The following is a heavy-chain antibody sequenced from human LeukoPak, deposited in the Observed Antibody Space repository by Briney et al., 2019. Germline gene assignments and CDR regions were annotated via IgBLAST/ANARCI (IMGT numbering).Heavy chain of an antibody. Sequence: ASVKVSCKASGYSFINYGISWVRQAPGQGLEWMGWISAYNGNTKYAQKLKGRVTMTTDTSTSTAYMELRSLRSDDTAVYYCAKVGGPVYGSGSYLSSFDPWGQGTLVTVSS. V-gene: IGHV1-18*01. J-gene: IGHJ5*02. D-gene: IGHD3-10*01. CDR3: AKVGGPVYGSGSYLSSFDP. CDR2: ISAYNGNT. CDR1: GYSFINYG.